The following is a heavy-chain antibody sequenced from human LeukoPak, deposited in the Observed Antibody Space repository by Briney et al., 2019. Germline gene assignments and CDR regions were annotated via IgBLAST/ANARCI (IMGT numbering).Heavy chain of an antibody. V-gene: IGHV4-38-2*02. J-gene: IGHJ4*02. CDR3: AGQYTGYDAFDY. CDR2: MYHSGTT. CDR1: AYSVSSGYN. D-gene: IGHD5-12*01. Sequence: PSETLSLTCSVSAYSVSSGYNWGWIRQTPGKGLEWIGSMYHSGTTYYNPSLKSRVTLSVDTSKNQFSLKLSSVTAADTAVYYCAGQYTGYDAFDYWGQGTLVTVSS.